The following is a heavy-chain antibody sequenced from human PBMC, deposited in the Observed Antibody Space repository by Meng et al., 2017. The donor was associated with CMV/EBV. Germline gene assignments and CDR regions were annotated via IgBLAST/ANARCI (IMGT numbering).Heavy chain of an antibody. J-gene: IGHJ4*02. D-gene: IGHD6-13*01. V-gene: IGHV2-5*02. CDR2: IYWDDDK. Sequence: NPLKESCPTRVKPTQTLTLTFTFSGFSLSTSGVVVGWIRQPPGKALEWLALIYWDDDKRYSPSLKSRLTITKDTSKNQVVLTRTNMDPVDTATYYCARIAAAGRFDYWGQGTLVTVSS. CDR1: GFSLSTSGVV. CDR3: ARIAAAGRFDY.